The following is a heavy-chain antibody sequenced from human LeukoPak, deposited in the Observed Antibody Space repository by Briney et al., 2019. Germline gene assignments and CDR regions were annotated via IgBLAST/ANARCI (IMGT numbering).Heavy chain of an antibody. D-gene: IGHD3-10*01. V-gene: IGHV3-23*01. J-gene: IGHJ4*02. CDR2: ISGSGGST. CDR1: GFTFSSYA. Sequence: GGSLRLSCAASGFTFSSYAMSWVRLAPGKGLEWVSAISGSGGSTYYADSVKGRFTISRDNSKNTLYLQMNSLRAEDTAVYYCAKDGSYGSGSPHNYWGQGTLVTVSS. CDR3: AKDGSYGSGSPHNY.